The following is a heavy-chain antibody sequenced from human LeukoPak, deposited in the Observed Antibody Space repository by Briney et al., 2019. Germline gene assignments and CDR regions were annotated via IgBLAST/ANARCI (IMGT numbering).Heavy chain of an antibody. V-gene: IGHV3-21*01. Sequence: GGSLRLSCAASGFTFSSYSMNWVRQAPGKGLEWVSSISSSSSYIYYADSVKGRFTISRDNAKNSLYLQMNSLRAEDTAVYYCARHEDYGGTFDYWGQGTLVTVSS. J-gene: IGHJ4*02. D-gene: IGHD4-23*01. CDR3: ARHEDYGGTFDY. CDR1: GFTFSSYS. CDR2: ISSSSSYI.